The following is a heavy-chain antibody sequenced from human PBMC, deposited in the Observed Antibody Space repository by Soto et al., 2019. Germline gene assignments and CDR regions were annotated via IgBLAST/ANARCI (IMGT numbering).Heavy chain of an antibody. CDR2: IDYSGST. Sequence: ETLSLTCTVSGGSISSSSYYWGWIRQPPGKGLGWIGSIDYSGSTYYNPSLKNRVTISVDTSKNQFSLKLSSVTAADTAVYYCARRVSSGWRVNWFDPWGQGTLVTVSS. CDR1: GGSISSSSYY. J-gene: IGHJ5*02. D-gene: IGHD6-19*01. V-gene: IGHV4-39*01. CDR3: ARRVSSGWRVNWFDP.